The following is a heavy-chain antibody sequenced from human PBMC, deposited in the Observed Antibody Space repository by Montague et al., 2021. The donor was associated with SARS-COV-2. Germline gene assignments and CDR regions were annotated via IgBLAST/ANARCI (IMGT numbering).Heavy chain of an antibody. V-gene: IGHV4-39*01. CDR2: IYYSGST. CDR3: ASPTYYYDSSGSDAFDI. Sequence: SETLSLTCTVSGGSISSRNYYWGWIRQPPGKGLEWIGSIYYSGSTYYNPSLKSRVTIFVDTSKNQFSLKLSSVTAADTAVYYCASPTYYYDSSGSDAFDIWGQGTMVTVSS. CDR1: GGSISSRNYY. J-gene: IGHJ3*02. D-gene: IGHD3-22*01.